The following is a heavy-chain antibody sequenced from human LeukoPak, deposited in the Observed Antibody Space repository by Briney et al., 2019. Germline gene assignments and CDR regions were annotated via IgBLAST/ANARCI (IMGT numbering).Heavy chain of an antibody. D-gene: IGHD3-10*01. V-gene: IGHV3-7*01. CDR3: ARDHYYGSGSPAPSYSMDV. CDR1: ETTFSNYW. Sequence: SGGSLRLSCTASETTFSNYWMSWVRQAPGKGLEWVANIKQDGSEKHYVDSVKGRFTISRDNAKNPLYLQMDSLRAEDASVYYCARDHYYGSGSPAPSYSMDVWGQGTTVTVSS. J-gene: IGHJ6*02. CDR2: IKQDGSEK.